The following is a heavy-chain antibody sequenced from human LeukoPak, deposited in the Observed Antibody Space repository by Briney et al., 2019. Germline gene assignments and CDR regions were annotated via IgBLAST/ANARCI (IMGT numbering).Heavy chain of an antibody. V-gene: IGHV4-59*01. CDR3: ARDFVYYYGSGSNPDAFDI. D-gene: IGHD3-10*01. CDR1: GHSISSYY. J-gene: IGHJ3*02. Sequence: SETLSLTCTVSGHSISSYYWSWIRQPPGKGLEWIGYIYYSGSTNYNPSLKSRVTISVDTSKNQFSLKLSSVTAANTAVYYCARDFVYYYGSGSNPDAFDIWGQGTMVTVSS. CDR2: IYYSGST.